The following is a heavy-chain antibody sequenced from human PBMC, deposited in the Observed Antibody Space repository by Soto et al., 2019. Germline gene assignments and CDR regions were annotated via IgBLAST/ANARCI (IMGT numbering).Heavy chain of an antibody. CDR1: GGSISSSNW. D-gene: IGHD6-13*01. J-gene: IGHJ4*02. Sequence: PSETLSLTCAVSGGSISSSNWWSWVRQPPGKGLEWIGEIYHSGSTNYNPSLKSRVTISVDTSKNQFSLKLSSVTAADTAVYYCARGRAGQERIAAAGTNFDYWGQGTLVTVSS. V-gene: IGHV4-4*02. CDR2: IYHSGST. CDR3: ARGRAGQERIAAAGTNFDY.